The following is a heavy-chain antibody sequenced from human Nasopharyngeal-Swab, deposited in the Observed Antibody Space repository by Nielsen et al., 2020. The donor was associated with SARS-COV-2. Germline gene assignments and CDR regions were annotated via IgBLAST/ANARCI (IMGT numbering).Heavy chain of an antibody. CDR2: ISYDGSNK. CDR1: GFTFSSYG. D-gene: IGHD1-26*01. CDR3: ARTDVGAAGYYFDY. Sequence: GGSLRLSCAASGFTFSSYGMHWVRQAPGKGLEWVAVISYDGSNKYYADSVKGRFTISRDNSKNTLYLQMNSLRAENTAVYYCARTDVGAAGYYFDYWGQGTLVTVSS. V-gene: IGHV3-30*03. J-gene: IGHJ4*02.